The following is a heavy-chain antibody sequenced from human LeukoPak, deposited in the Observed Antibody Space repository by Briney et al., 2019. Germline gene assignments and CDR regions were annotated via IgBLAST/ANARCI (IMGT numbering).Heavy chain of an antibody. J-gene: IGHJ4*02. CDR2: ISDSGGTT. D-gene: IGHD6-19*01. V-gene: IGHV3-23*01. CDR1: GFTFSSLA. CDR3: AKDARRSSGWYFFDH. Sequence: GGSLRLSCAASGFTFSSLAMGWVRQAPGKGLEWVSDISDSGGTTYYADSVKGRFTISRDNSRNTLYLQMNSLRVEATAVYYCAKDARRSSGWYFFDHWGQGTLVTVSS.